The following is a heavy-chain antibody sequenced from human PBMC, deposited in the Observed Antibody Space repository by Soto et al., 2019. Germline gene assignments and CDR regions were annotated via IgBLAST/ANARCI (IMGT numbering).Heavy chain of an antibody. J-gene: IGHJ4*02. CDR1: GASISSGGYY. CDR2: TYYSGST. Sequence: SETLSLTCTVSGASISSGGYYWSWIRQPPGKGLEWIGYTYYSGSTYYNPSLKSRLTVSIDASNNQLSLRLTSVTAADTAVYYCARDQAPGAFTRGYFDYWGQGILVTVSS. V-gene: IGHV4-31*03. D-gene: IGHD1-26*01. CDR3: ARDQAPGAFTRGYFDY.